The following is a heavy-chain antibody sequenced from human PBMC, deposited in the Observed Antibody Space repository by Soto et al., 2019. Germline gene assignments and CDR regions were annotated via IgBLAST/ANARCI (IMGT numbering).Heavy chain of an antibody. V-gene: IGHV3-33*01. CDR2: IWYDGSNK. CDR3: AREARLRGYYDSSGYYNAFDI. D-gene: IGHD3-22*01. Sequence: GGSLRLSCAASGFTFSSYGMHWARQAPGKGLEWVAVIWYDGSNKYYADSVKGRFTISRDNSKNTLYLQMNSLRAEDTAVYYCAREARLRGYYDSSGYYNAFDIWGQGTMVNRLL. CDR1: GFTFSSYG. J-gene: IGHJ3*02.